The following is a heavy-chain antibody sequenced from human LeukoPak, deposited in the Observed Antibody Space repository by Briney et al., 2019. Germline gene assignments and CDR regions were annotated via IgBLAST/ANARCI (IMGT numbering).Heavy chain of an antibody. Sequence: PGGSLRLSCVTSGVTFSNYAMTWVRQAPGKGLEWVSSMSGSGGRAYYADFVKGRLTVSRDESKNTPYLHMSSLRTGDTAVYYCANLVNGWQVNYWGQGALVTVSS. CDR2: MSGSGGRA. D-gene: IGHD6-19*01. V-gene: IGHV3-23*01. CDR1: GVTFSNYA. CDR3: ANLVNGWQVNY. J-gene: IGHJ4*02.